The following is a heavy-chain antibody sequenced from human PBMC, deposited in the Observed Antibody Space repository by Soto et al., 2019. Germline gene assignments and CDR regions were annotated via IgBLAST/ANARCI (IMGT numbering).Heavy chain of an antibody. CDR1: GGTFSSYA. CDR2: IIPIFGTA. D-gene: IGHD3-22*01. CDR3: ARDDSSGYQTYYYYGMDV. V-gene: IGHV1-69*13. Sequence: ASVKVSCQASGGTFSSYAIILVRKAPGQGLEWMGGIIPIFGTANYAQKFQGRVTITADESTSTAYMELSSLRSEDTAAYYCARDDSSGYQTYYYYGMDVWGQGTTVTVSS. J-gene: IGHJ6*02.